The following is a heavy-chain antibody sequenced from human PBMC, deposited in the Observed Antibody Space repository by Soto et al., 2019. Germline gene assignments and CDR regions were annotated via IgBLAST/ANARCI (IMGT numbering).Heavy chain of an antibody. CDR1: GFTFSSYA. V-gene: IGHV3-23*01. D-gene: IGHD3-22*01. J-gene: IGHJ4*02. CDR2: ISGGGDST. CDR3: AKDGYYYASSGYYSFDFDY. Sequence: EVQLLESGGGLVQPGGSLRLSCAASGFTFSSYAMSWVRQAPGKGLERVSAISGGGDSTYYADSVKGRFTISRDNSKNTLFLQMNSLRAEDTAVYYCAKDGYYYASSGYYSFDFDYWGQGILVTVSS.